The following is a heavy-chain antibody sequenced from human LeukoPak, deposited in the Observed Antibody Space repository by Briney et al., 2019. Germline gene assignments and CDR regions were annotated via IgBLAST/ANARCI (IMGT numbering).Heavy chain of an antibody. J-gene: IGHJ4*02. CDR3: AKDGSSWPKNFDY. Sequence: GGSLRLSCAASGFTFSSYAMSWVRQAPGKGLEWVANIKQDGSEKYYVDSVKGRFTISRDNAKNSLYLQMNSLRAEDTALYYCAKDGSSWPKNFDYWGQGTLVTVSS. CDR2: IKQDGSEK. CDR1: GFTFSSYA. D-gene: IGHD6-13*01. V-gene: IGHV3-7*03.